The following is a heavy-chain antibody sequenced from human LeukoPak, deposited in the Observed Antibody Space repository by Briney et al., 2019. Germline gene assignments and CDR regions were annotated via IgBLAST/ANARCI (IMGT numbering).Heavy chain of an antibody. D-gene: IGHD1-26*01. CDR2: IYYSGST. V-gene: IGHV4-59*12. J-gene: IGHJ4*02. CDR1: GGSISSYY. CDR3: ARYTSGSYDY. Sequence: SETLSLTCTVSGGSISSYYWSWIRQPPGKGLEWIGYIYYSGSTNYNPSLESRVTISVDTSKNQFSLKLSSVTAADTAVYYCARYTSGSYDYWGQGTLVTVSS.